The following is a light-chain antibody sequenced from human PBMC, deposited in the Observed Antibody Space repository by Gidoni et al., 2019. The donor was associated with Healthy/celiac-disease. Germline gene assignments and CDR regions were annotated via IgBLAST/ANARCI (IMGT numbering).Light chain of an antibody. CDR2: WAS. V-gene: IGKV4-1*01. CDR1: QSVLYSSNNKNY. CDR3: QQYYSTPPWT. J-gene: IGKJ1*01. Sequence: DIVMTQSPDSLAVSLGERATINWKSSQSVLYSSNNKNYLAWYQQKPGQPPKLRIYWASTRESGVPDRFSGSGSGTDFTLTISSLQAEDVTVYYCQQYYSTPPWTFXHXTKVEIK.